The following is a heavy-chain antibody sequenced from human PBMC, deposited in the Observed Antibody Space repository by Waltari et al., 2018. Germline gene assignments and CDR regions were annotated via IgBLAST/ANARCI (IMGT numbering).Heavy chain of an antibody. CDR3: ARLQWLEPNAFDI. V-gene: IGHV3-30-3*01. D-gene: IGHD6-19*01. CDR1: GFTFSSYA. J-gene: IGHJ3*02. CDR2: ISYDGSNK. Sequence: QVQLVESGGGVVQPGRSLRLSCAASGFTFSSYAMHWVRQAPGKGLEWVAVISYDGSNKYYADSVKGRFTISRDNAKNSLYLQMNSLRAEDTAVYYCARLQWLEPNAFDIWGQGTMVTVSS.